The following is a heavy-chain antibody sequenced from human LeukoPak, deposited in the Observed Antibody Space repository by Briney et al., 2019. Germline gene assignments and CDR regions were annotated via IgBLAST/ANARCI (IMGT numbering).Heavy chain of an antibody. Sequence: GGSLRLSCAASGFTFSSYAMSWVRQAPGKGLELVSAISGSGGSTYYADSVKGRFTISRDNSKHTLYLQMSSLRAEDTAIYYCAKGLGGGYCSSTSCYPLDYWGQGTLVTVSS. V-gene: IGHV3-23*01. J-gene: IGHJ4*02. CDR3: AKGLGGGYCSSTSCYPLDY. D-gene: IGHD2-2*01. CDR2: ISGSGGST. CDR1: GFTFSSYA.